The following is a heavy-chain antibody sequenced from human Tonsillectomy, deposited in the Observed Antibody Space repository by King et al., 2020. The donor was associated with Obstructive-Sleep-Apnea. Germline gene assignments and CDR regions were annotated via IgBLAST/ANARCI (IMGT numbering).Heavy chain of an antibody. D-gene: IGHD3-10*01. J-gene: IGHJ4*02. Sequence: TLKESGPVLVKPTETLTLTCTVSGFSLSNARMGVSWIRQPPGKALEWLAHIFSNDEKSYSTSLKSRLTISKDTPKSQVVLTMTNMDPVDTATYYCARIRGYYYGSGSYPPPDYWGQGTLVTVSS. CDR2: IFSNDEK. CDR1: GFSLSNARMG. CDR3: ARIRGYYYGSGSYPPPDY. V-gene: IGHV2-26*01.